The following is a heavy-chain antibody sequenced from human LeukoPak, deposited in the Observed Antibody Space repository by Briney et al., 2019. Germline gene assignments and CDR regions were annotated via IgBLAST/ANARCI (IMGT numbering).Heavy chain of an antibody. Sequence: PSQTLSLTCAVSSGSISSSDYYWSWVRQPPGKGLEWIGYIYYSGSTDYNPSLRSRVTISVDMSKNQFSLKLSSLTAADTAVYFCARVVAGYTRGYFDLWGRGTLVTVSS. V-gene: IGHV4-30-4*01. CDR2: IYYSGST. J-gene: IGHJ2*01. CDR1: SGSISSSDYY. D-gene: IGHD5-12*01. CDR3: ARVVAGYTRGYFDL.